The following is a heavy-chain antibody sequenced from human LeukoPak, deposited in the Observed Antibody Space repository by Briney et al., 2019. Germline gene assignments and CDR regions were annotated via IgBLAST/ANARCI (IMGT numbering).Heavy chain of an antibody. J-gene: IGHJ4*02. CDR3: ASGGLGARKYYSDPFDY. CDR2: IYSRGST. V-gene: IGHV3-53*01. Sequence: PGGSLRLSCAASGFTVSSNYMSCVRQAPEKGLEWVSIIYSRGSTYYADSVKGRFTISRDDSKNTVYLQMNSLRAEDAAVYYCASGGLGARKYYSDPFDYWGQGTLVTVSS. D-gene: IGHD3-10*01. CDR1: GFTVSSNY.